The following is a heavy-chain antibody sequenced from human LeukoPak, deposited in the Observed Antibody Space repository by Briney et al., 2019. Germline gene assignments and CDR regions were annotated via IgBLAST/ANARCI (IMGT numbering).Heavy chain of an antibody. CDR1: GYSFTSYW. Sequence: GESLKISCKGSGYSFTSYWIGWVRQMPGKGLEWMGIIYPGDSDTRYSPSIQGQVTISADKSISTAYLQWSSLKASDTDMYYCARKVGDGYNYYYYMDVWGKGTTITVSS. V-gene: IGHV5-51*01. CDR3: ARKVGDGYNYYYYMDV. J-gene: IGHJ6*03. CDR2: IYPGDSDT. D-gene: IGHD5-24*01.